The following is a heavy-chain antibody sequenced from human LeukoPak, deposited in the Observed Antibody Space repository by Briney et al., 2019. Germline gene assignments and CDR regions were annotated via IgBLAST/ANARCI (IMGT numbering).Heavy chain of an antibody. J-gene: IGHJ6*03. CDR3: ARHKTGGWYPDYYYYMDV. CDR1: GYSFTSYW. V-gene: IGHV5-51*01. D-gene: IGHD6-19*01. Sequence: GESLKISCKGSGYSFTSYWIGWVRQMPGKGLEWMGIIYPGDSDTRYSPSFQGQVTISADKSISTAYLQWSSLKASDTAMYYCARHKTGGWYPDYYYYMDVWGKGTTVTISS. CDR2: IYPGDSDT.